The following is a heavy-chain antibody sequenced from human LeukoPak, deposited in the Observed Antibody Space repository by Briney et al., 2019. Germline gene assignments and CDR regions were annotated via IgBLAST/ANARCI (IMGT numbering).Heavy chain of an antibody. CDR2: IYTSGST. CDR3: ARESGYYYDTSGYTFDY. CDR1: GGSISNYY. D-gene: IGHD3-22*01. Sequence: SETLSLTCTVSGGSISNYYWSWIRQSAGKGLEWIGRIYTSGSTNYNPPLKSRVSMSVDTSKNQFSLRLRSVTAADTAVYYCARESGYYYDTSGYTFDYWGQGILVTVSS. J-gene: IGHJ4*02. V-gene: IGHV4-4*07.